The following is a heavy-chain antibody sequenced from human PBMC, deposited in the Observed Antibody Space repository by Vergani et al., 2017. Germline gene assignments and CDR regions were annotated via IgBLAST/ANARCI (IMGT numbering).Heavy chain of an antibody. V-gene: IGHV1-69*01. CDR1: GGTFSSYA. CDR3: ASDLH. CDR2: IIPIFGTA. Sequence: QVQLVQSGAEVKKPGSSVKVSCKASGGTFSSYAIIWVRQAPGQGLEWMGGIIPIFGTADYAQKFQGRVTITAGDSTSIVYMELSSLTSEDTATYYCASDLHWGQGTLITVSS. J-gene: IGHJ1*01.